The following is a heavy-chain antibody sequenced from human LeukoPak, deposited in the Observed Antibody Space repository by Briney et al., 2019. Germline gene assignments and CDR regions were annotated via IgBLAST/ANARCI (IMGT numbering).Heavy chain of an antibody. D-gene: IGHD5-18*01. J-gene: IGHJ4*02. CDR3: AKDYRVSGSYSYGPFDY. CDR2: ISYDGSNK. CDR1: GFTFSSYG. Sequence: PGGSLRLSCTAPGFTFSSYGMHWVRQAPGKGLEWVAVISYDGSNKYYADSVKGRFTISRDNSKNTLYLQMNSLRAEDTAVYYCAKDYRVSGSYSYGPFDYWGQGTLVTVSS. V-gene: IGHV3-30*18.